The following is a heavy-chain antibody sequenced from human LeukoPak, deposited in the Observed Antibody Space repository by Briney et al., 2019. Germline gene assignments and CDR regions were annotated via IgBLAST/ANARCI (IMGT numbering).Heavy chain of an antibody. CDR1: GFTFTSYS. D-gene: IGHD1-26*01. J-gene: IGHJ4*02. CDR3: AKGGKWDVTPFDY. V-gene: IGHV3-23*01. Sequence: PGGSLRLSCEASGFTFTSYSMNWVRQAPGKGLEWVSTISGGGGSTYCADSVKGRFTISRDNSKNTLYLQVNSLRAEDTAVYYCAKGGKWDVTPFDYWGQGTLVTVSS. CDR2: ISGGGGST.